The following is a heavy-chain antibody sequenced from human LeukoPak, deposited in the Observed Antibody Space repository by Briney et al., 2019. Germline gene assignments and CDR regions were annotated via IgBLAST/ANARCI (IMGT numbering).Heavy chain of an antibody. CDR3: ASSPVITRD. CDR2: INSDGSRI. V-gene: IGHV3-74*01. D-gene: IGHD3-22*01. Sequence: GGSLSLSCAASGITFSNYWMHWVRQAPGKGLEWVSRINSDGSRITYADSVKGRFTISRDNAKNTLYLQMNSLRVEDTAVYYCASSPVITRDWGQGTLVTVSS. J-gene: IGHJ4*02. CDR1: GITFSNYW.